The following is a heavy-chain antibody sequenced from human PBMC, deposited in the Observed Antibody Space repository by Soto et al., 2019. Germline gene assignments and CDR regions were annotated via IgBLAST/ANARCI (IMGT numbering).Heavy chain of an antibody. Sequence: GGSLRLSCVASGFMFSSYAMSWVCQPPGKGLQWVSTISISGGSTYYADSVKSRFTISRNNSKKTLYLEMNSLRAEKTAIYFCANLDTWSPRRMDVWGQGTTVTVSS. CDR3: ANLDTWSPRRMDV. CDR2: ISISGGST. D-gene: IGHD3-3*01. J-gene: IGHJ6*02. CDR1: GFMFSSYA. V-gene: IGHV3-23*01.